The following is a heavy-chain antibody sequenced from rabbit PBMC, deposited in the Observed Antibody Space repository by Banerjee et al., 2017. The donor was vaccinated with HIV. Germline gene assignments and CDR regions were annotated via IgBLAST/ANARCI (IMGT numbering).Heavy chain of an antibody. CDR3: ARARGGDGFDP. D-gene: IGHD4-1*01. J-gene: IGHJ2*01. Sequence: QEQLEESGGDLVKPGGTLTLTCTASGLDFSSSYYMCWVRQAPGKGLEWIACIVTGSGSTYYASWAKGRFTISKTSSTTVTLQMTSLTAADTATYFCARARGGDGFDPWGQGTLVTVS. V-gene: IGHV1S45*01. CDR1: GLDFSSSYY. CDR2: IVTGSGST.